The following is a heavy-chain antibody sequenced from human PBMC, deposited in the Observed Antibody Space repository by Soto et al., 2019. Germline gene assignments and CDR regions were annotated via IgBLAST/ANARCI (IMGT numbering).Heavy chain of an antibody. CDR2: ISYDGSNK. V-gene: IGHV3-30-3*01. CDR3: ARDFARLGINGSTGGMDV. CDR1: GFTFSSYA. J-gene: IGHJ6*02. Sequence: VGSLRLSCAASGFTFSSYAMHWVRQAPGKGLEWVAVISYDGSNKYYADSVKGRFTISRDNSKNTLYLQMNSLRAEDTAVYYCARDFARLGINGSTGGMDVWGQGTTVTVSS. D-gene: IGHD1-20*01.